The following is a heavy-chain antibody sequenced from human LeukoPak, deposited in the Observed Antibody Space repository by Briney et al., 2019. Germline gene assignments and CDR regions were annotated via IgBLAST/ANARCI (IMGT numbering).Heavy chain of an antibody. CDR2: INHSGST. V-gene: IGHV4-34*01. Sequence: SETLSLTCAVYGGSFSGYYWSWIRQPPGKGLEWIGEINHSGSTNYNPSLKSRVTISVDTSKNQFSLKLSSVTAADTAVYYCARGGLRYFDWLSNYYFDYWGQGTLVTVSS. D-gene: IGHD3-9*01. J-gene: IGHJ4*02. CDR1: GGSFSGYY. CDR3: ARGGLRYFDWLSNYYFDY.